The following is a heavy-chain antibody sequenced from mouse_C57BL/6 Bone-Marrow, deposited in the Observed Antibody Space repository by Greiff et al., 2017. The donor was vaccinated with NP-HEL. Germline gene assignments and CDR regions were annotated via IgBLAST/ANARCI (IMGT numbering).Heavy chain of an antibody. CDR2: IDPSDSYT. V-gene: IGHV1-50*01. J-gene: IGHJ2*01. CDR1: GYTFTSYW. D-gene: IGHD1-1*01. Sequence: VQLQQPGAELVKPGASVKLSCKASGYTFTSYWMQWVKQRPGQGLEWIGEIDPSDSYTNYNQKFKGKATLTVDTSSSTAYMQLSSLTSEDSAVYYCARGAITTVVEDYWGQGTTLTVSS. CDR3: ARGAITTVVEDY.